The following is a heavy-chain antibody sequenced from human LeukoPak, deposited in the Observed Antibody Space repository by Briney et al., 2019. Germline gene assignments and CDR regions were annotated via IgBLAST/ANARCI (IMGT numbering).Heavy chain of an antibody. V-gene: IGHV4-30-4*08. CDR2: IYYSGST. CDR3: ARAGGWQWLGNWFDP. Sequence: SETLSLTCTVSGGSISSGDYYWSWIRQPPGKGLEWIGYIYYSGSTYYNPSLKSRVTISVDTSKNQFSLQLNSVTPEDTAVYYCARAGGWQWLGNWFDPWGQGTLVTVSS. D-gene: IGHD6-19*01. CDR1: GGSISSGDYY. J-gene: IGHJ5*02.